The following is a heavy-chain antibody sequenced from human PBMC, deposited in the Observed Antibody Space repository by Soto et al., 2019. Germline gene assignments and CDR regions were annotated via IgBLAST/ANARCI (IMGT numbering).Heavy chain of an antibody. Sequence: PGESLKISCKGSGYSFTSYCIAWVRQMPGKGLEWVGVIYPDDSESRYSPSFQGRFTISRDNSKNTLYLQMNSLRAEDTAVYYCAKVRDTAMVAYYFDYWGQGTLVTVSS. D-gene: IGHD5-18*01. V-gene: IGHV5-51*01. CDR3: AKVRDTAMVAYYFDY. J-gene: IGHJ4*02. CDR2: IYPDDSES. CDR1: GYSFTSYC.